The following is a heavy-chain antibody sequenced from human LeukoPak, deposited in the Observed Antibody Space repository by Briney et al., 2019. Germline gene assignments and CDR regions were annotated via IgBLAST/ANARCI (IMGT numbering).Heavy chain of an antibody. J-gene: IGHJ3*02. CDR3: AKDMVGMADGVDAFDI. CDR2: ISYDGSNK. D-gene: IGHD6-13*01. V-gene: IGHV3-30*18. CDR1: GFTFSSYG. Sequence: GGSLRLSCAASGFTFSSYGMHWVRQAPGKGLEWVAFISYDGSNKYYADSVRGRFTISRDNSKNTLYLQMNSLRAEDTAVHYCAKDMVGMADGVDAFDIWGQGTMVTVSS.